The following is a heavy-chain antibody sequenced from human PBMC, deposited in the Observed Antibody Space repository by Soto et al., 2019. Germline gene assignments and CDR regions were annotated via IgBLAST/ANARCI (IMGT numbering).Heavy chain of an antibody. CDR2: ISGPGTTT. CDR1: GFTFSDYY. J-gene: IGHJ4*02. Sequence: GGSLRLSCVASGFTFSDYYMDWIRQAPGKGLEWISYISGPGTTTVYADSVKGRFTISRDNAKNSLFLQMDSLRAEDTAMYFCARVGFASAWYRQYYFDYWGQGALVT. D-gene: IGHD6-19*01. CDR3: ARVGFASAWYRQYYFDY. V-gene: IGHV3-11*01.